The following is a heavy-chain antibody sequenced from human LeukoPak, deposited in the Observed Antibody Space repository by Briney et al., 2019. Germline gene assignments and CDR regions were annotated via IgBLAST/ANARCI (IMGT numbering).Heavy chain of an antibody. J-gene: IGHJ4*02. CDR3: AKRTFYSDSSSYRAFDY. D-gene: IGHD3-22*01. CDR1: GFSFSDYA. V-gene: IGHV3-64*01. Sequence: GGSLRLSCAASGFSFSDYAMDWVRQAPGKGLEYVSAISSNGDSTNYANSVRGRFTISRDNSKNTLYLQMGSLRAEDTAVYYCAKRTFYSDSSSYRAFDYWGQGTLVTVSS. CDR2: ISSNGDST.